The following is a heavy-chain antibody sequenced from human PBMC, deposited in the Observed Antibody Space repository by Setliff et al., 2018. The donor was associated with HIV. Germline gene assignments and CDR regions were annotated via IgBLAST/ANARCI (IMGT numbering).Heavy chain of an antibody. CDR1: GDKSMTYW. CDR2: ILPGDSDT. D-gene: IGHD3-10*01. V-gene: IGHV5-51*01. CDR3: AKHMVRGAITGEAFDV. J-gene: IGHJ3*01. Sequence: GESLKISCKASGDKSMTYWIGWVRQMPGKGLEWMGIILPGDSDTKYSPSFEGQVTISADKSINTAYLQWTSLRASDTAMYYCAKHMVRGAITGEAFDVWGQGTMVTVSS.